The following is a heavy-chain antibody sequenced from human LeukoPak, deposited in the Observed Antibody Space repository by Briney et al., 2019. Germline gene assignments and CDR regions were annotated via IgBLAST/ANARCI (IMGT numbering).Heavy chain of an antibody. V-gene: IGHV3-64D*08. Sequence: GGSLRLSCSASGFTFGTYTMHWIRQAPGKGLEYVSAISRSGGSTYYADSVKDRFTISRDNSKNTLYLQMSSLRAEDTAVYYCVKVAQVDAFDIWGQGTMVTVSS. CDR3: VKVAQVDAFDI. CDR1: GFTFGTYT. J-gene: IGHJ3*02. CDR2: ISRSGGST.